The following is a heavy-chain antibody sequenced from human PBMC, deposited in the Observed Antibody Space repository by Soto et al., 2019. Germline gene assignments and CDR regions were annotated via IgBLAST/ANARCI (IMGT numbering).Heavy chain of an antibody. V-gene: IGHV4-59*01. D-gene: IGHD6-13*01. J-gene: IGHJ5*02. CDR1: GGSISNYY. Sequence: SETLSLTCTVSGGSISNYYWSWIRQPPGKELQWIGYIYSSGSTNYNPSLKSRVIISIDTSKNQFSLKLNSVTAADTAVYYCARRAAAGPGSPNCNWFDPWGQGTLVTVSS. CDR2: IYSSGST. CDR3: ARRAAAGPGSPNCNWFDP.